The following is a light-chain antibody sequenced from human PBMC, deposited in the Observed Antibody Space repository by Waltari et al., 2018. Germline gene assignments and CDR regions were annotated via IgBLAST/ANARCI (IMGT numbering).Light chain of an antibody. V-gene: IGKV3D-20*02. J-gene: IGKJ5*01. CDR3: QQRLNWPPVT. CDR2: GSS. Sequence: EIVLTQSPGTLSLSPGERATLSCRASQSISSNYLAWYQQKPGQAPSLLIFGSSSRATGIQDRFSGSGSGTDFSLTISSLEPEDFAVYYCQQRLNWPPVTFGQGTRLEIK. CDR1: QSISSNY.